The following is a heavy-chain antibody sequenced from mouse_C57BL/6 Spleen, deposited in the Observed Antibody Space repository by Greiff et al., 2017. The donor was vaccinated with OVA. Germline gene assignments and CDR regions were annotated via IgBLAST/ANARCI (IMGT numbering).Heavy chain of an antibody. Sequence: QVQLQQSGPELVKPGASVKISCKASGYAFSSSWMNWVKQRPGKGLEWIGRIYPGDGDTNYNGKFKGKATLTADKSSSTAYMQLSSLTSEDAAVYFCARLDYGSIPRTRFGGTGTTVTVSP. CDR3: ARLDYGSIPRTRF. D-gene: IGHD1-1*01. CDR2: IYPGDGDT. CDR1: GYAFSSSW. J-gene: IGHJ1*03. V-gene: IGHV1-82*01.